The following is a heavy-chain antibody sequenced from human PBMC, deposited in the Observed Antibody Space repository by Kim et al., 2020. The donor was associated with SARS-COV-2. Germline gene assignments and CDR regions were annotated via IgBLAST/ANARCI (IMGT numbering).Heavy chain of an antibody. CDR1: GGSFSGYY. Sequence: SETLSLTCAVYGGSFSGYYWSWIRQPPGKGLEWIGEINHGGSTNYNPSLKSRVTISVDTSKNQFSLKLSSVTAADTAVYYCASGPLGATHYYGMDVWGQG. V-gene: IGHV4-34*01. J-gene: IGHJ6*02. CDR2: INHGGST. CDR3: ASGPLGATHYYGMDV. D-gene: IGHD1-26*01.